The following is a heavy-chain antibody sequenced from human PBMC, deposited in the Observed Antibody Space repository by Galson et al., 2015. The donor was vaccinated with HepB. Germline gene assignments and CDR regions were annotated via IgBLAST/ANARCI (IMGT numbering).Heavy chain of an antibody. CDR1: GGTFSSYA. CDR2: IIPIFGTA. V-gene: IGHV1-69*13. J-gene: IGHJ6*03. D-gene: IGHD3-3*01. CDR3: AREITIVGRVDYYYYMDV. Sequence: SVKVSCKASGGTFSSYAISWVRQAPGQGLEWMGGIIPIFGTANYAQKFQGRVTITADESTSTAYMELSSLRSEDTAVYYCAREITIVGRVDYYYYMDVWGKGTTVTVAS.